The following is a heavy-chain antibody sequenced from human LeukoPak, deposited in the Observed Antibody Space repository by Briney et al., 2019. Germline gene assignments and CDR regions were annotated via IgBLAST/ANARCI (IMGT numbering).Heavy chain of an antibody. CDR1: GFTVSSNY. V-gene: IGHV3-53*01. CDR3: AKSAGFLEDAFDI. Sequence: PGGSLRLSCAASGFTVSSNYMSWVRQAPGKGLEWVSVIYSGGSTYYADSVKGRFTISRDNSKNTLYLQMNSLRAEDTAVYYCAKSAGFLEDAFDIWGQGTMVTVSS. CDR2: IYSGGST. J-gene: IGHJ3*02. D-gene: IGHD3-3*01.